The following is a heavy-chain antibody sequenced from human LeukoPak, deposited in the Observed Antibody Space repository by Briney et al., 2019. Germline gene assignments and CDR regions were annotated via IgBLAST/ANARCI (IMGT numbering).Heavy chain of an antibody. V-gene: IGHV3-15*01. CDR3: TTRGYCSSTSCYGYNY. CDR1: GFTFSTAW. J-gene: IGHJ4*02. Sequence: GGSLRLSCAASGFTFSTAWMTWVRQAPGKGLEWVGRIKSKTDGGTTDYAAPVKGRFTISRDDSKNTLYLQMNSLKTEDTAVYYCTTRGYCSSTSCYGYNYWGQGTLVTVSS. CDR2: IKSKTDGGTT. D-gene: IGHD2-2*01.